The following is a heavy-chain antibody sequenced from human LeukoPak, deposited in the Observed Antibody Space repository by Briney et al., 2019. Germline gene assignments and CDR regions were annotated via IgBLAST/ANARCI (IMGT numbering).Heavy chain of an antibody. CDR2: INTNTGNP. CDR1: GYSFTGSA. J-gene: IGHJ4*02. Sequence: ASVKVSCKASGYSFTGSAMNWVRQAPGQGLEWMGWINTNTGNPTYAQGFTGRFVFSLDTSVSTAYIQISSLKTEDTAVYFCARSQTYGDHPPFDYWGQGTLVTVSP. D-gene: IGHD4-17*01. CDR3: ARSQTYGDHPPFDY. V-gene: IGHV7-4-1*02.